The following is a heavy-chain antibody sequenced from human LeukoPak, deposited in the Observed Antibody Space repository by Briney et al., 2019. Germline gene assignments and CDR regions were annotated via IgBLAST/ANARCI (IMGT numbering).Heavy chain of an antibody. J-gene: IGHJ4*02. Sequence: ASVKVSCKASGYTFTSYGISWVRQAPGQGLEWMGWISADNGNTNYAQKLQGRVTMTTDTSTSTAYMELGSLRSDDTAVSFCARCSGGDCYRPLDFWGQGTLVTVSS. CDR2: ISADNGNT. D-gene: IGHD2-21*01. V-gene: IGHV1-18*01. CDR1: GYTFTSYG. CDR3: ARCSGGDCYRPLDF.